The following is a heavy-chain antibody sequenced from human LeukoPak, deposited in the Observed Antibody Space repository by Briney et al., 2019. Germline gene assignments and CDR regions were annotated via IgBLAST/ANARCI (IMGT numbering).Heavy chain of an antibody. V-gene: IGHV4-39*07. CDR1: GGSISSSSYY. CDR3: ARDRAPITMIVVVSYDGGFDP. CDR2: IYYSGST. D-gene: IGHD3-22*01. Sequence: SETLSLTCTVSGGSISSSSYYWGWIRQPPGKGLEWIGSIYYSGSTYYNPSLKSRVTISVDTSKNQFSLKLSSVTAADTAVYYCARDRAPITMIVVVSYDGGFDPWGQGTLVTVSS. J-gene: IGHJ5*02.